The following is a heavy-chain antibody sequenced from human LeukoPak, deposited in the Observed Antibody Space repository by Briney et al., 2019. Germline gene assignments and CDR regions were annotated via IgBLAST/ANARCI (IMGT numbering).Heavy chain of an antibody. Sequence: PGESLKISCQDSKYSFTNYWIGWVRQMPGKGLEWMGIIRPDDSDTRYSPSFQGQVTISADKSISTAYLQWSSLKASDTAMYYCARGLMASISGGVVYFDFWGQGTLVTVSS. D-gene: IGHD5-24*01. CDR1: KYSFTNYW. V-gene: IGHV5-51*01. CDR2: IRPDDSDT. CDR3: ARGLMASISGGVVYFDF. J-gene: IGHJ4*02.